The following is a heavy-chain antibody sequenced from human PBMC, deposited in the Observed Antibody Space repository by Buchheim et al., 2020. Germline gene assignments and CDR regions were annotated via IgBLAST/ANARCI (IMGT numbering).Heavy chain of an antibody. CDR1: GFTFSDYY. CDR3: AKDRDYYGDWGFDY. CDR2: ISYDGSNK. Sequence: QVQLVESGGGLVKPGGSLRLSCAASGFTFSDYYMSWIRQAPGKGLEWVAVISYDGSNKYYADSVKGRFTISRDNSKNTLYLQMNSLRAEDTAVYYCAKDRDYYGDWGFDYWGQGTL. J-gene: IGHJ4*02. V-gene: IGHV3-30*18. D-gene: IGHD3-10*01.